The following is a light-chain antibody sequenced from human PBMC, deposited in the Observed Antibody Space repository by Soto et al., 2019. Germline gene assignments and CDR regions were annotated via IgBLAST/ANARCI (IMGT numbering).Light chain of an antibody. J-gene: IGLJ1*01. Sequence: QSALTQPPSASGSPGQSVTISCTGTSTDVGAYNYVSWFQQYPGKAPKLMIYGVTKRPSGVPARFSGSKSGNTASLTVSGLQAEDEADYYCSSYAGSSSFVFXTGTKVTVL. CDR2: GVT. V-gene: IGLV2-8*01. CDR3: SSYAGSSSFV. CDR1: STDVGAYNY.